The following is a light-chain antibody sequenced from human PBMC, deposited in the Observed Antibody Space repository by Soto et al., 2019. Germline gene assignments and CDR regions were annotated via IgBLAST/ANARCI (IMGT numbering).Light chain of an antibody. CDR1: QGXXXX. CDR3: QQTTTFPLT. V-gene: IGKV1-12*01. CDR2: RAS. J-gene: IGKJ4*01. Sequence: VSXSVGDRVTXXXRXXQGXXXXLAWYQQKPGKAPKLLIYRASNLQSGVPXXFXXXGXXXDFTLTISGLQPADFATYYCQQTTTFPLTFGGGTKVEXK.